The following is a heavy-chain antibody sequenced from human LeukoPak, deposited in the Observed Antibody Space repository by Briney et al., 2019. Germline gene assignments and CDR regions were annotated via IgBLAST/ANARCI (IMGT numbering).Heavy chain of an antibody. D-gene: IGHD2-15*01. J-gene: IGHJ4*02. Sequence: SETLSLTCAVYGGSFSGYYWSWIRQPPGKGLEWIAYIHYSGSTHYSPSLKSRVTISVDTSKNQFSLKLSSVTAADTAVYYCARYGGWYFDYWGQGTLVTVSS. CDR3: ARYGGWYFDY. CDR1: GGSFSGYY. V-gene: IGHV4-59*01. CDR2: IHYSGST.